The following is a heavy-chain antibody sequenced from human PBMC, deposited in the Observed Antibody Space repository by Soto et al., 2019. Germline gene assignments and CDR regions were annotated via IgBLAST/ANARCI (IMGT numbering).Heavy chain of an antibody. V-gene: IGHV3-15*07. CDR3: NHGYYQYLNS. CDR1: GFSFSNAW. Sequence: GGSLRLSCAASGFSFSNAWMNWVRQAPGKGPEWVGRIKSQTDGGTTDYAAPVKGRFTISRDDSENTLFLQMNSLKTEDTGVYYCNHGYYQYLNSWGQGSLVTVSS. CDR2: IKSQTDGGTT. J-gene: IGHJ4*02. D-gene: IGHD3-22*01.